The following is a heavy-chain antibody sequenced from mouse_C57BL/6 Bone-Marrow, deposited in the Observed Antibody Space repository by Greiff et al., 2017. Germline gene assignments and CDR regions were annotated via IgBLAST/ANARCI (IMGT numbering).Heavy chain of an antibody. D-gene: IGHD4-1*01. J-gene: IGHJ4*01. CDR3: ARPLWDAMDY. V-gene: IGHV5-17*01. CDR2: ISSGSSTI. Sequence: EVKLMESGGGLVKPGGSLKLSCAASGFTFSDYGMHWVRQAPEKGLEWVAYISSGSSTIYYADTVKGRFTISRDNAKNTLFLQMTSLRSEDTDMYYCARPLWDAMDYWGQGTSVTVSS. CDR1: GFTFSDYG.